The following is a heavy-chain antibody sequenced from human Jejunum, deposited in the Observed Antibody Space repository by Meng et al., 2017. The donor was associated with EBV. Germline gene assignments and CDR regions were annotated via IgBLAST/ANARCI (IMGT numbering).Heavy chain of an antibody. Sequence: QGQVQESGPGLVKPWGALSLTCAVSTDFISSDEWWSWARQPPGKGLEWLGEINQVGSTYYNPSLKSRVTISIDTSKRQFSLRLNSMTAADTAVYYCARASSERLLDYWGQGTLVTVSS. CDR2: INQVGST. D-gene: IGHD1-14*01. J-gene: IGHJ4*02. CDR1: TDFISSDEW. V-gene: IGHV4-4*02. CDR3: ARASSERLLDY.